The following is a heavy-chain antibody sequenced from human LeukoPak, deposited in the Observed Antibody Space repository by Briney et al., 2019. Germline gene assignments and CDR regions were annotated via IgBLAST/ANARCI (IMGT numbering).Heavy chain of an antibody. CDR1: GGSISSYY. V-gene: IGHV4-4*07. D-gene: IGHD6-13*01. CDR2: IYTSGST. Sequence: SETLSLTCTVSGGSISSYYWSWIRQPAGKGLEWIGRIYTSGSTNYNPSLKSRVTISVDKSKNQFSLKLSSVTAADTGVYYCARGLSIAAAGVFDYWGQGTLVTVSS. J-gene: IGHJ4*02. CDR3: ARGLSIAAAGVFDY.